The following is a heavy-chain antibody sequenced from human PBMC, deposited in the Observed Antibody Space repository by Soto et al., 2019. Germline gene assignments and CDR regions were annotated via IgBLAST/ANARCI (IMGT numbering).Heavy chain of an antibody. CDR2: IYYSGST. CDR1: GGSISSGGYY. CDR3: ARAKAPLYSSSWYWFDP. D-gene: IGHD6-13*01. J-gene: IGHJ5*02. V-gene: IGHV4-61*08. Sequence: SETLSLTCTVSGGSISSGGYYWSWIRQPPGKGLEWIGYIYYSGSTNYNPSLKSRVAISVDTSKNQFSLKLSSVTAADTAVYYCARAKAPLYSSSWYWFDPWGQGTLVTVSS.